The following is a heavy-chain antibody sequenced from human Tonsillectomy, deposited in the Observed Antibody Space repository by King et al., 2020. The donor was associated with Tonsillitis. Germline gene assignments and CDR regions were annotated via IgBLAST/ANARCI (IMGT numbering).Heavy chain of an antibody. J-gene: IGHJ4*02. V-gene: IGHV3-48*02. D-gene: IGHD4-17*01. CDR1: GFTFSSYS. CDR2: ISSSSSTI. Sequence: VQLVESGGGLVQPGGSLRLSCAASGFTFSSYSMNWVRQAPGKGLEWISHISSSSSTIYYADSVKGRFTISRDNAKNSLYLQMNSLRDEDTAVYYCARDPIDYGDYYLPNFDYWGQGTLVAVSS. CDR3: ARDPIDYGDYYLPNFDY.